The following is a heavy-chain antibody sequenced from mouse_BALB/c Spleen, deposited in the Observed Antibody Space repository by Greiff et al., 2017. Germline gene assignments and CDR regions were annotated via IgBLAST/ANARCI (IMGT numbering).Heavy chain of an antibody. J-gene: IGHJ3*01. V-gene: IGHV1-31*01. Sequence: VQLQQSGPELVKPGASVKISCKASGYSFTGYYMHWVKQSHVKSLEWIGRINPYNGATSYNQNFKDKASLTVDKSSSTAYMELHSLTSEDSAVYYCARGATMITTAAWFAYWGQGTLVTVSA. CDR2: INPYNGAT. D-gene: IGHD2-4*01. CDR3: ARGATMITTAAWFAY. CDR1: GYSFTGYY.